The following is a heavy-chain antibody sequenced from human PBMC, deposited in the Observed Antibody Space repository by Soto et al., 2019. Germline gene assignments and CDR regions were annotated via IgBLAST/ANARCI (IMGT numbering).Heavy chain of an antibody. J-gene: IGHJ4*02. CDR1: GFTFSSYW. CDR3: AKAVAGPDFDY. V-gene: IGHV3-23*01. D-gene: IGHD6-19*01. CDR2: ISGSSGST. Sequence: QPGGSLRLSCAASGFTFSSYWMHWVRQAPGKGLEWVSAISGSSGSTYYADSVKGRFTISRDNSKNTLYLQMNSMRAENTDENYCAKAVAGPDFDYWGQGTLVTVSS.